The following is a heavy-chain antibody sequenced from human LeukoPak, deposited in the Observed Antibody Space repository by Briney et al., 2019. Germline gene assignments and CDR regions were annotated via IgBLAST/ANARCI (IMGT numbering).Heavy chain of an antibody. CDR2: INPSGGSR. J-gene: IGHJ4*02. V-gene: IGHV1-46*01. CDR1: GYSFTSYY. D-gene: IGHD6-6*01. CDR3: ARGVTLTTRPEIWAGDY. Sequence: ASVKVSCKASGYSFTSYYIHWVRQAPGHGLEWVGIINPSGGSRTYAQKFQGRVTMTRDTSTSTVYMELSSLRSEDTAVYYCARGVTLTTRPEIWAGDYWGQGTLVTVPS.